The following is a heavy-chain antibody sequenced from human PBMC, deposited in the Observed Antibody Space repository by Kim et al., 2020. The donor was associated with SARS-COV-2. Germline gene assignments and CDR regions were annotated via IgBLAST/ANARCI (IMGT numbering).Heavy chain of an antibody. Sequence: YAMHWVRQAPGKGLEWVSGISWNSGSIGYADSVKGRFTISRDNAKNSLYLQMNSLRAEDTALYYCAKDSDAFDIWGQGTMVTVSS. CDR2: ISWNSGSI. J-gene: IGHJ3*02. CDR1: YA. V-gene: IGHV3-9*01. CDR3: AKDSDAFDI.